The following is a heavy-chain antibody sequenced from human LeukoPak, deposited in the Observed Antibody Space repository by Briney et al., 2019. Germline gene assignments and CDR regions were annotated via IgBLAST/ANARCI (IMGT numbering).Heavy chain of an antibody. Sequence: SVKVSCKASGGTFSSYAISWVRQAPGQGLEWMGGIIPIFGTANYAQKFQGRVTITADESTSTAYMELSSLRSEDTAVYYCASGITIFGVVPARPKPYYYYYMDVWGKGTTVTVSS. V-gene: IGHV1-69*13. D-gene: IGHD3-3*01. J-gene: IGHJ6*03. CDR2: IIPIFGTA. CDR3: ASGITIFGVVPARPKPYYYYYMDV. CDR1: GGTFSSYA.